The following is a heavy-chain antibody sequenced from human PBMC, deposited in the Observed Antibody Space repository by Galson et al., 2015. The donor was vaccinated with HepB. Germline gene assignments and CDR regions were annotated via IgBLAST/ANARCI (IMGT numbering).Heavy chain of an antibody. CDR3: ARGHTYSSGWYYEY. J-gene: IGHJ4*02. CDR2: ISAYNGNT. V-gene: IGHV1-18*04. D-gene: IGHD6-19*01. Sequence: SVKVSCKASGYTFTSHDINWVRQAPGQGLEWMGWISAYNGNTNYAQNFQGRVFMTTDTSTSTAYMELRSLTSDDTAVYYCARGHTYSSGWYYEYWGQGTLVTVSS. CDR1: GYTFTSHD.